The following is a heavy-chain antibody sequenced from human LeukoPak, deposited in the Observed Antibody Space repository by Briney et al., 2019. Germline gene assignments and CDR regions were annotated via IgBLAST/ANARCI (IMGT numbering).Heavy chain of an antibody. Sequence: PGGSLRLSCTASGFTFGDYAMSWVRQAPGKGLEWVGFIRSKAYGGTTEYAASVKGRFTISRDDSKSIDYLQVNSLKTEDTAVYYCSRVRGYSYGYGDYWGQGTLVTVSA. CDR3: SRVRGYSYGYGDY. V-gene: IGHV3-49*04. CDR2: IRSKAYGGTT. CDR1: GFTFGDYA. D-gene: IGHD5-18*01. J-gene: IGHJ4*02.